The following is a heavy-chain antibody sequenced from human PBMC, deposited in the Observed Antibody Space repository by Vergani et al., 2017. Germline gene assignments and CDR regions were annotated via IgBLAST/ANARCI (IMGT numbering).Heavy chain of an antibody. CDR2: ISWNSGSI. CDR3: AREHDYGDYGVSPFDY. V-gene: IGHV3-9*01. Sequence: EVQLVESGGGLVQPGRSLRLSCAASGFTFDDYAMHWVRQAPGKGLEWVSGISWNSGSIGYADSVKGRFTISRDNAKNSLYLQMNSLRAEDTALYYCAREHDYGDYGVSPFDYWGQGTLVTVSS. J-gene: IGHJ4*02. D-gene: IGHD4-17*01. CDR1: GFTFDDYA.